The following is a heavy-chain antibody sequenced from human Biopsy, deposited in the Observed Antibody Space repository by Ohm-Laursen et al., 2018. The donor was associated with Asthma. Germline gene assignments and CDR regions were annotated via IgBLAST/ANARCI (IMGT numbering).Heavy chain of an antibody. CDR3: ARTAYGHDGFDP. D-gene: IGHD4-17*01. J-gene: IGHJ5*02. CDR2: IYYSGST. V-gene: IGHV4-31*03. CDR1: GGSINIGDYY. Sequence: TLSLTCTVSGGSINIGDYYWSWIRQHPVKGLEWMGHIYYSGSTYYNPSLKSRVSISLDTSKNQFSLSLTSVTAADTAVYYCARTAYGHDGFDPWGQGTLVTVSS.